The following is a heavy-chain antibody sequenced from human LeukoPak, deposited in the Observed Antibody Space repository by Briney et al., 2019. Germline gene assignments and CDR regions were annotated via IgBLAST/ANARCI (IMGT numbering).Heavy chain of an antibody. CDR2: IYYSGST. CDR1: GGSITNYY. J-gene: IGHJ4*02. D-gene: IGHD5-18*01. CDR3: ARGRTYNYGYLFA. V-gene: IGHV4-59*01. Sequence: PSETLSLTCTVSGGSITNYYWTWIRQPPGKGLEWIGYIYYSGSTNYNPSLKSRVTISVDTSKNQFSLNLSSVTAADTAIYCCARGRTYNYGYLFAWGQGTLVTVSS.